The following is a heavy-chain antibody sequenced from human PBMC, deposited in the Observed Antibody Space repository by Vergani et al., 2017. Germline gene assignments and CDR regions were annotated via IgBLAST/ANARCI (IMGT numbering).Heavy chain of an antibody. CDR3: ALKSCGTAGYQIGYLRE. J-gene: IGHJ1*01. D-gene: IGHD1-26*01. V-gene: IGHV3-30*03. CDR2: ISYDGTQK. CDR1: GFTSSYYG. Sequence: QVHLVESGGGVVQPGRSLRLSCVVSGFTSSYYGMHWVRQAPGKGLEWVAVISYDGTQKYYADSVKGRFTISRDNSKSTLYLQMNSLRTEDTAVYYCALKSCGTAGYQIGYLREWGQGSLVTVS.